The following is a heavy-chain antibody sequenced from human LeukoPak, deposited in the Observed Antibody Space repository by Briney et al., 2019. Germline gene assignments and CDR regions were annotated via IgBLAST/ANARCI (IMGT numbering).Heavy chain of an antibody. J-gene: IGHJ5*02. CDR2: IYTSGST. V-gene: IGHV4-4*07. CDR1: GGSISSYY. D-gene: IGHD6-13*01. CDR3: ASVLYSSSSPGFDP. Sequence: KPSETLSLTCTVSGGSISSYYWSLIRQPAGKGLEWIGRIYTSGSTNYNPSLKSRVTMSVDTSKNQFSLKLSSVTAADTAVYYCASVLYSSSSPGFDPWGQGTLVTVSS.